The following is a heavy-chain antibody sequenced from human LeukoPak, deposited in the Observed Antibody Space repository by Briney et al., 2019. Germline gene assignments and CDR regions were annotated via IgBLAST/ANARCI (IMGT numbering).Heavy chain of an antibody. Sequence: SETLSLTCTVSGGSISSSSYYWSWIRQPPGKGLEWIGYIYTSGSTNYNPSLKSRVTISVDTSKNQFSLKLSSVTAADTAVYYCARRDSSSAVDYWGQGTLVTVSS. J-gene: IGHJ4*02. CDR2: IYTSGST. CDR1: GGSISSSSYY. CDR3: ARRDSSSAVDY. D-gene: IGHD6-6*01. V-gene: IGHV4-61*05.